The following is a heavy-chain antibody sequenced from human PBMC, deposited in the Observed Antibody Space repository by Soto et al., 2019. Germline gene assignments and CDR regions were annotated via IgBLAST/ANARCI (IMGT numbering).Heavy chain of an antibody. CDR2: IDPSDSYT. V-gene: IGHV5-10-1*01. CDR1: GYSFTSYW. CDR3: ATPHYDILTGAPHHYYYYGMDV. D-gene: IGHD3-9*01. J-gene: IGHJ6*02. Sequence: PGESLKISCKGSGYSFTSYWISWVRQMPGKGLEWMGRIDPSDSYTNYSPSFQGHVTISADKSISTAYLQWSSLKASDTAMYYCATPHYDILTGAPHHYYYYGMDVWGQGTTVT.